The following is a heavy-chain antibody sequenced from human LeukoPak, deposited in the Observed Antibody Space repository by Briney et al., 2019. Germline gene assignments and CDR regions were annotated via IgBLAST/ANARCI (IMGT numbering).Heavy chain of an antibody. D-gene: IGHD7-27*01. CDR2: IKVDGSEK. CDR1: GFTFSNYW. J-gene: IGHJ4*02. CDR3: ARKNGVTGEAFDY. Sequence: GGSLRLSCAASGFTFSNYWMSWVRQAPGKGLEWVANIKVDGSEKYYLDSVKGRFTISRDNAKNSVYLQMNSLRTEDTAVYYCARKNGVTGEAFDYWGQGTLVTVSS. V-gene: IGHV3-7*03.